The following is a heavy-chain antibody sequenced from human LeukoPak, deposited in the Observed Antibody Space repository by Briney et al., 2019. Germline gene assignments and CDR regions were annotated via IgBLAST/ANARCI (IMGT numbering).Heavy chain of an antibody. CDR3: AGGVQFFDS. J-gene: IGHJ4*02. CDR2: VSSSGTNM. CDR1: GFTFSRYW. D-gene: IGHD3-16*01. Sequence: GGSLRLSCAASGFTFSRYWMHWVRQAPGKGLEWLAFVSSSGTNMYYTDSVKGRFTISRDNAKNALHLRMNSLRAEDTAVYYCAGGVQFFDSWGQGTLVTVSS. V-gene: IGHV3-48*04.